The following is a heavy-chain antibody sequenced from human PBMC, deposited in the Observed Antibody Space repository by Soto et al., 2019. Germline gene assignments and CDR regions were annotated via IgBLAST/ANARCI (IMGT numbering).Heavy chain of an antibody. V-gene: IGHV1-46*01. CDR2: INPSGGST. D-gene: IGHD1-20*01. J-gene: IGHJ4*02. Sequence: GASVKVSCKASGYTFTSYYMHWVRQAPGQGLEWMGIINPSGGSTSYAQKFQGRVTMTRDTSTSTVYMELSSLRSEDTAGYYCARVGGITGTTHNYNFDYWAQGTLATVPS. CDR3: ARVGGITGTTHNYNFDY. CDR1: GYTFTSYY.